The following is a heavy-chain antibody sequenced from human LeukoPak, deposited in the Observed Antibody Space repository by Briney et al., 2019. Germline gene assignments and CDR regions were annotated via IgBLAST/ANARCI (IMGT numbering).Heavy chain of an antibody. CDR3: ARDRDSGWYPFDY. D-gene: IGHD6-19*01. Sequence: PGGSQRLSCAASGFSFSSYSMNWVRQAPGKGLEWVSSISSSRSYIYYADSVKGRFTISRDNAKNSLYLQMNSLRAEDTAVYYCARDRDSGWYPFDYWGKGNLVTVSS. V-gene: IGHV3-21*01. CDR1: GFSFSSYS. J-gene: IGHJ4*02. CDR2: ISSSRSYI.